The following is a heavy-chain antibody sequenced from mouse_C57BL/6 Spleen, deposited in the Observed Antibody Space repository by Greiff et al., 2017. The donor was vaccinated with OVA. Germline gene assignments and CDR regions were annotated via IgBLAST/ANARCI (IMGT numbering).Heavy chain of an antibody. J-gene: IGHJ2*01. V-gene: IGHV1-81*01. CDR3: ARRITGSVDY. CDR1: GYTFTSYG. Sequence: QVQLKESGAELARPGASVKLSCKASGYTFTSYGISWVKQRTGQGLEWIGDIYPRSGNTYYNEKFKGKATLTADKSSSTAYMELRSLTSEDSAVYFCARRITGSVDYWGQGTTLTVSS. D-gene: IGHD4-1*01. CDR2: IYPRSGNT.